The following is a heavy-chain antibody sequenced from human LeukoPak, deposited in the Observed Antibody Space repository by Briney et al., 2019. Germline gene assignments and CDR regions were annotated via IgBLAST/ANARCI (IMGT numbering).Heavy chain of an antibody. CDR2: ITYGSDTI. CDR1: GFYFGGHA. CDR3: ARGRGWIYDS. D-gene: IGHD6-19*01. Sequence: GGSLRLSCVASGFYFGGHAMHWLRQAPGKGLEWVAYITYGSDTIFYADSVKGRFTISRDNAKNSLYLQMNSLRAEDTAVYYCARGRGWIYDSWGRGTLVIVSS. V-gene: IGHV3-48*04. J-gene: IGHJ4*02.